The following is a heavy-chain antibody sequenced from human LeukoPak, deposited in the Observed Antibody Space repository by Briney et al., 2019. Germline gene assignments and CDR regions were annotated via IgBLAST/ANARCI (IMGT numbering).Heavy chain of an antibody. D-gene: IGHD1-1*01. CDR3: ARLLRPGTSYYFDY. CDR2: MYPGDSDT. Sequence: HGESLKISCKGSGYSFTSYWIGWVRQMPGKGLEWMGIMYPGDSDTRYSPSFQGQVTISADKSISTAYLQWSSLKASDTALYFCARLLRPGTSYYFDYWGQGTLVTVSS. V-gene: IGHV5-51*01. J-gene: IGHJ4*02. CDR1: GYSFTSYW.